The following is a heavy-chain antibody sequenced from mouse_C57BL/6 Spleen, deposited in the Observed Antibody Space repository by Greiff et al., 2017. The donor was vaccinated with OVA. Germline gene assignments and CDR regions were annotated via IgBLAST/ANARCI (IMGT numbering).Heavy chain of an antibody. CDR1: GFSLSTSGMG. J-gene: IGHJ4*01. D-gene: IGHD2-4*01. V-gene: IGHV8-12*01. CDR2: LYWDDAK. Sequence: QVTLKVSGPGILQSSQTLSLTCSFSGFSLSTSGMGVSWIRQPSGKGLEWLAHLYWDDAKRYNPSLKSRLTISKDTSRNQVFLKITRVDTSDVATYACAHDYGSYYAMDDRGKGASVTVAT. CDR3: AHDYGSYYAMDD.